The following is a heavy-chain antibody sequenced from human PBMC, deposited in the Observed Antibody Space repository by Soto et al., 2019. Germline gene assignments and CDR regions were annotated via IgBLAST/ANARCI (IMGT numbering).Heavy chain of an antibody. CDR2: ISGSGGST. CDR1: GFTFSSYA. J-gene: IGHJ6*02. D-gene: IGHD3-3*01. Sequence: LSLTCAASGFTFSSYAMSWVRQAPGKGLEWVSAISGSGGSTYYADSVKGRFTISRDNSKNTLYLQMNSLRAEDTAVYYCAKADDFWSGYYRASYYGMDVWGQGTTVTVSS. V-gene: IGHV3-23*01. CDR3: AKADDFWSGYYRASYYGMDV.